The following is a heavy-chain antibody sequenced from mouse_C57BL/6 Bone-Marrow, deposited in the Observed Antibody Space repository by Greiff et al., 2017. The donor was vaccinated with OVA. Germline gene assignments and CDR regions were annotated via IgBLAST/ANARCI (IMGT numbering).Heavy chain of an antibody. CDR3: AREGLLRLVDY. CDR1: GYTFTSYW. CDR2: IDPSDSST. Sequence: QVQLQQPGAELVKPGASVKLSCKASGYTFTSYWMQWVKQRPGQGLEWIGEIDPSDSSTNYNQKFKGKATLTVDTSSSTAYMQLRSLTSGDSAVYYCAREGLLRLVDYWGQGTTLTVSS. V-gene: IGHV1-50*01. D-gene: IGHD1-1*01. J-gene: IGHJ2*01.